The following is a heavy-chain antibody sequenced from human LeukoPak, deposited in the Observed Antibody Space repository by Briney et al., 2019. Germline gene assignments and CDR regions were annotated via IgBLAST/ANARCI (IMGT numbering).Heavy chain of an antibody. CDR3: ASSMVRGVIITPFDP. V-gene: IGHV1-69*13. CDR2: IIPIFGTA. J-gene: IGHJ5*02. CDR1: RGTFSSYA. D-gene: IGHD3-10*01. Sequence: ASVKVSCKASRGTFSSYAISWVRQAPGQGLEWMGGIIPIFGTANYAQKFQGRVTITADESTSTAYMELSSLRSEDTAVYYCASSMVRGVIITPFDPWGQGTLVTVSS.